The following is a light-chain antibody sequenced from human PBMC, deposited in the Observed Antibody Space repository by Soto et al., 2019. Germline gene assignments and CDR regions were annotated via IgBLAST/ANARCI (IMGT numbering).Light chain of an antibody. J-gene: IGKJ1*01. V-gene: IGKV1-5*03. CDR1: QTISSW. CDR3: QHYNSYSEA. Sequence: MTQSPPTLSVSPGEIATLSCSASQTISSWLAWYQQKPGKAPKLLIYKASTLKSGVPSRFSGSGSGTEFTLTISSLQPDDFATYYCQHYNSYSEAFGQGTKVDIK. CDR2: KAS.